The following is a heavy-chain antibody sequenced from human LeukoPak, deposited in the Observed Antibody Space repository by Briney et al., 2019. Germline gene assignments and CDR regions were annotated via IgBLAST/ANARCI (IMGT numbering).Heavy chain of an antibody. CDR2: INPNSGGT. J-gene: IGHJ6*03. Sequence: GASVKVSCKASGYTFTGYYMHWVRQAPGQGLEWMGWINPNSGGTNYAQKFQGRVTMTRDTSISTAYMELSRLRSDDTAVYYCAAGSSSSRGLYHYYMDVWGKGTTVTVSS. CDR1: GYTFTGYY. CDR3: AAGSSSSRGLYHYYMDV. V-gene: IGHV1-2*02. D-gene: IGHD6-6*01.